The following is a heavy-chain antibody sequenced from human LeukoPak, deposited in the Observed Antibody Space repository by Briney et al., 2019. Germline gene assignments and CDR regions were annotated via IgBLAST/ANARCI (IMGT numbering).Heavy chain of an antibody. V-gene: IGHV3-21*01. D-gene: IGHD6-13*01. CDR3: ARDLTSIAAAGPDAFDI. Sequence: PGGSLRLSCAASGFTFSSYSMNWVRQAPGKGLEWVSSISSSSSYIYYADSVQGRFTISRDNAKNSLYLQMNSLRAEDTAVYYCARDLTSIAAAGPDAFDIWGQGTMVTVSS. CDR1: GFTFSSYS. J-gene: IGHJ3*02. CDR2: ISSSSSYI.